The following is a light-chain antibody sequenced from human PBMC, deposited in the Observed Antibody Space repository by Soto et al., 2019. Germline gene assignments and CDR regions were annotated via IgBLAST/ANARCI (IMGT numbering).Light chain of an antibody. V-gene: IGLV1-36*01. CDR3: ATWDDSLNKEV. J-gene: IGLJ2*01. CDR2: YDD. CDR1: SSNIGNKP. Sequence: QLVLTQPPSVSGAPRQRVTISCFGSSSNIGNKPVNWYQQLPGKAPTLLIYYDDLKPSGVPDRFSGSKSGTSASLAISGVQSEDEAHYYCATWDDSLNKEVFGGGTKVTVL.